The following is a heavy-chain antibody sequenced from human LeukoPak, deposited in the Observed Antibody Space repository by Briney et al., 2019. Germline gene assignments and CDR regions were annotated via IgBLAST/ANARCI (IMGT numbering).Heavy chain of an antibody. Sequence: GGSLRISCAASGFTFSSYAMSWVRQAPGKGLEWVSAISGSGGSTYYADSVKGRFTISRDNSKNTLYLQMNSLRAEDTAVYYCANSYDILTGCYPFDYWGQGTLVTVSS. D-gene: IGHD3-9*01. CDR3: ANSYDILTGCYPFDY. V-gene: IGHV3-23*01. CDR1: GFTFSSYA. CDR2: ISGSGGST. J-gene: IGHJ4*02.